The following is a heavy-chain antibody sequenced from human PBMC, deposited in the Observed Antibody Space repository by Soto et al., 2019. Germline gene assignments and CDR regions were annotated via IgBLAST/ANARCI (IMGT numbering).Heavy chain of an antibody. CDR2: IYPGDSDT. CDR1: GYSVTSYW. CDR3: ARRAAANPHYYYYGMDV. D-gene: IGHD2-2*01. J-gene: IGHJ6*02. Sequence: GESLKISCKGSGYSVTSYWIGWVRQMPGKGLEWMGIIYPGDSDTRYSPSFQGQVTISADKSISTAYLQWSSLKASDTAMYYCARRAAANPHYYYYGMDVWGQGTTVTVS. V-gene: IGHV5-51*01.